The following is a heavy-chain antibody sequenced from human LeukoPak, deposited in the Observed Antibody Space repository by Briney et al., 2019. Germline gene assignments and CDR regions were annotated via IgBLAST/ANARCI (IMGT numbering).Heavy chain of an antibody. J-gene: IGHJ6*02. V-gene: IGHV3-21*01. CDR3: ARDPTPRYCSGGSCYTHYGMDV. CDR1: GFTFSSYT. D-gene: IGHD2-15*01. Sequence: PGGSLRLSCAASGFTFSSYTMNWVRQAPGKGLEWVSSISSSSSYIYYADSVKGRLTISRDNDKNSLYLQMNSLRAEDTAVYYCARDPTPRYCSGGSCYTHYGMDVWGQGTTVTVSS. CDR2: ISSSSSYI.